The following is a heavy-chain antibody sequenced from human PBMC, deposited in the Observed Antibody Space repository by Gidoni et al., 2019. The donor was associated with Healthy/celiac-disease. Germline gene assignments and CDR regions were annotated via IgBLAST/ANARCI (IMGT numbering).Heavy chain of an antibody. CDR2: ISYDGSNK. D-gene: IGHD1-1*01. J-gene: IGHJ4*02. V-gene: IGHV3-30*18. CDR1: GFTFSSYG. Sequence: QVQLVESGGGVVQPGRSLRLSCAASGFTFSSYGMHWVRQAPGKGLEWVAVISYDGSNKYYADSVKGRFTISRDNSKNTLYLQMNSLRAEDTAVYYCAKRSDWNDWSLDYWGQGTLVTVSS. CDR3: AKRSDWNDWSLDY.